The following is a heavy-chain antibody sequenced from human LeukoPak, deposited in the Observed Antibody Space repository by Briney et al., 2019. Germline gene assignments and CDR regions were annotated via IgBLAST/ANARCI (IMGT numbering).Heavy chain of an antibody. V-gene: IGHV1-2*04. CDR1: GYTFTGYY. CDR3: ARVDAGTGDMYGMDV. J-gene: IGHJ6*02. CDR2: INPNSGGT. D-gene: IGHD7-27*01. Sequence: GASVKVSCKASGYTFTGYYMHWVRQAPGQGLEWMGWINPNSGGTNYAQRFQGWVTMTRDTSISTAYMELSRLRSDDTAVYYCARVDAGTGDMYGMDVWGQGTTVTVSS.